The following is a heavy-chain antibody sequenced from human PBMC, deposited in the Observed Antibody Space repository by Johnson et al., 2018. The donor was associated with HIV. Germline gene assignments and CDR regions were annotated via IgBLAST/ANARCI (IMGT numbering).Heavy chain of an antibody. J-gene: IGHJ3*02. CDR3: TTDHCSGDSCCRGGSCYNAFDI. Sequence: VQLVESGGGLVKPGESLRLSCAASRFTFSNAWMHWVRQAPGKGLEWVGRIKSKTDGGTTDYAAPVKGRFTISRDDSKNTLYLQMNSLKIEDTAVHYCTTDHCSGDSCCRGGSCYNAFDIWGQGTMVTVSS. V-gene: IGHV3-15*01. D-gene: IGHD2-15*01. CDR2: IKSKTDGGTT. CDR1: RFTFSNAW.